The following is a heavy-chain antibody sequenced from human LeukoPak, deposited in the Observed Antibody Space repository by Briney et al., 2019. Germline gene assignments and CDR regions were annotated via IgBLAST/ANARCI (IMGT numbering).Heavy chain of an antibody. Sequence: GGSLRLSCSASGFTLSYYALHWVRQAPGKGLEYVSVISSNGGSTNYADSVKGRFTISRDNSKNTLYLQMSSLRAEDTAVYYCVKDRHFYYGSGSLLEYWGQGTLVTVSS. D-gene: IGHD3-10*01. V-gene: IGHV3-64D*06. CDR3: VKDRHFYYGSGSLLEY. CDR2: ISSNGGST. CDR1: GFTLSYYA. J-gene: IGHJ4*02.